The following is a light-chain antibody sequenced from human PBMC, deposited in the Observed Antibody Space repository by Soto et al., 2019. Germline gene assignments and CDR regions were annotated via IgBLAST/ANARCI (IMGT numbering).Light chain of an antibody. Sequence: DIQMTQSPSTLSASVGDRVTITCRASQSISSWLAWYQQKPGKAPKLLIYKASSLESGVTSRFSGSGSGTEFTLTISSLQPDDFATYYCQQYNTYPWTFGQGTKLEIK. V-gene: IGKV1-5*03. CDR3: QQYNTYPWT. CDR2: KAS. J-gene: IGKJ1*01. CDR1: QSISSW.